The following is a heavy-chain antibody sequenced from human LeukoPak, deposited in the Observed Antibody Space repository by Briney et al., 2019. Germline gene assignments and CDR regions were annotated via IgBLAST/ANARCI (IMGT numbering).Heavy chain of an antibody. V-gene: IGHV3-7*01. CDR2: IKRDGSEK. J-gene: IGHJ4*02. CDR3: ARDQNYYDSSGELYYVY. CDR1: GFSFNSYW. Sequence: GGSLRLSCAASGFSFNSYWMSWVRLAPGKGLEWVANIKRDGSEKYYVDSVKGRFTISRDNAKNSLYLQMNSLRAEDTAVYYCARDQNYYDSSGELYYVYWGQGPWSPSPQ. D-gene: IGHD3-22*01.